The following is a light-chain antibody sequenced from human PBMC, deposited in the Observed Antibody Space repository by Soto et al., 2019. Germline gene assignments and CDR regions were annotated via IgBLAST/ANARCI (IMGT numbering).Light chain of an antibody. Sequence: AIRMTQSPSSLSASTGDRVTITCRASQGISSYLAWYQQKPGKAPKLLIYKASSLESGVPSRFSGSGSGTEFTLTISSLQPDDFATYYCQQYNSYSVTFGQGTKVDNK. CDR3: QQYNSYSVT. CDR2: KAS. CDR1: QGISSY. V-gene: IGKV1-8*01. J-gene: IGKJ1*01.